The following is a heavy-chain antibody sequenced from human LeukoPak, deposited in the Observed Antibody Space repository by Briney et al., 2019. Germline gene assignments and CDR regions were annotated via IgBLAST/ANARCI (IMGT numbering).Heavy chain of an antibody. V-gene: IGHV3-43*02. Sequence: GGSLRLSCAASGFTFYDYAMHWVRQAPGKGLEWVSLISGDGGSTYYADSVKGRFTISRDDAKSSLYLQMNSLRDEDTAVYYWARNFASWGQGNLVTVSS. CDR1: GFTFYDYA. CDR3: ARNFAS. J-gene: IGHJ5*01. CDR2: ISGDGGST.